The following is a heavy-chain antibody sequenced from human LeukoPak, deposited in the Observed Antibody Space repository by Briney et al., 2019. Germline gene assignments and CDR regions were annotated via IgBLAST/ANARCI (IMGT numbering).Heavy chain of an antibody. CDR3: AKETNQAVAGALVY. D-gene: IGHD6-19*01. V-gene: IGHV3-23*01. CDR2: ISGSGGST. J-gene: IGHJ4*02. Sequence: GGSLRLSCAASGFTFSSYVMSWVRQAPGKGLEWVSAISGSGGSTYYADSVKGRFTISRDNSKNTLYLQMNSLRAEDTAVYYCAKETNQAVAGALVYWGQGTLVTVSS. CDR1: GFTFSSYV.